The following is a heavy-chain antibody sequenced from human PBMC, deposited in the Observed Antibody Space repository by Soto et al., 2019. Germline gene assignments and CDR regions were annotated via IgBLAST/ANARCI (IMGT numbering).Heavy chain of an antibody. CDR3: ARPLXYXAXXPDL. V-gene: IGHV3-48*01. Sequence: XGSLRLSXXXSGFTFSSXXXXXXXXXPXKXLEWLFYIRGSGYTIDYADVMKGRFTISRDNAKYSLYLQMNSLRAEATAMXYXARPLXYXAXXPDLWGRGTLVTVSS. CDR1: GFTFSSXX. CDR2: IRGSGYTI. D-gene: IGHD3-16*01. J-gene: IGHJ2*01.